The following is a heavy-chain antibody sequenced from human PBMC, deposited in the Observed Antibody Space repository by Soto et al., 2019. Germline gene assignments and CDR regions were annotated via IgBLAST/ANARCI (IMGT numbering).Heavy chain of an antibody. CDR3: ANLKRDKYSSGWYPPPYYFDY. CDR1: GFTFSSYA. D-gene: IGHD6-19*01. J-gene: IGHJ4*02. CDR2: ISGSGGST. Sequence: GGSLRLSCAASGFTFSSYAMSWVRQAPGKGLEWVSAISGSGGSTYYADSVKGRFTISRDNSKNTLYLQMNSLRAEDTAVYYCANLKRDKYSSGWYPPPYYFDYWGQGTLVTVSS. V-gene: IGHV3-23*01.